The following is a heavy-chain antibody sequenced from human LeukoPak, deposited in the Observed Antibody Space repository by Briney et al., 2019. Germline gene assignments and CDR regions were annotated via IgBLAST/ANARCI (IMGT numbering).Heavy chain of an antibody. CDR2: IYSGGST. J-gene: IGHJ4*02. Sequence: GGSLRLSCAASGFTVSSNYMSWVRQAPGKGLEWVTVIYSGGSTYYADSVKGRFTISRDNSKNTLYLQMNSLRAEDTALYYCANPGTTVTTWADYWGQGTLVTVSS. V-gene: IGHV3-53*01. CDR1: GFTVSSNY. D-gene: IGHD4-17*01. CDR3: ANPGTTVTTWADY.